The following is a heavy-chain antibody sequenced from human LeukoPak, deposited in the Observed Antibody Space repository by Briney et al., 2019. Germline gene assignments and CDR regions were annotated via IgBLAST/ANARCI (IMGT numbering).Heavy chain of an antibody. CDR1: GGTFSSYA. CDR3: VVDFDY. CDR2: MNPNSGNT. Sequence: ASVKVSCKASGGTFSSYAISWVRQAPGQGLEWMGWMNPNSGNTGYAQKFQGRVTMTRNTSISTAYMELSSLRSEDTAVYYCVVDFDYWGQGTLVTVSS. V-gene: IGHV1-8*02. J-gene: IGHJ4*02. D-gene: IGHD1-26*01.